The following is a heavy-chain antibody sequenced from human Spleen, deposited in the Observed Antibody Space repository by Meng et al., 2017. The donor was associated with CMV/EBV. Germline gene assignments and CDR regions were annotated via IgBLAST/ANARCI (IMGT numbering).Heavy chain of an antibody. V-gene: IGHV4-31*02. D-gene: IGHD1-1*01. CDR1: GGSIRSGGSY. CDR2: IYYSGST. Sequence: SGGSIRSGGSYWSWIRQHPGKGLEWIGYIYYSGSTYYNPSLKSRVTISVDTSKNQFSLKLSSVTAADTAVYYCARALHTGTTNWFDPWGQGTLVTVSS. CDR3: ARALHTGTTNWFDP. J-gene: IGHJ5*02.